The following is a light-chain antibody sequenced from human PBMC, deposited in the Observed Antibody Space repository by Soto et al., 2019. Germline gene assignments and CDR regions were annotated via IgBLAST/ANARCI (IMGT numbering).Light chain of an antibody. CDR1: SSDVGSYNL. J-gene: IGLJ1*01. CDR3: CSYAGSSTPHYV. V-gene: IGLV2-23*02. Sequence: QSVLTQPASVSGSPGQSITISCTGTSSDVGSYNLVSWYQQHPGTAPKLMIYEVSKRPSGVSNRFSGSKSGNTASLTISGLQAEDEADYYCCSYAGSSTPHYVFGTGTKVTVL. CDR2: EVS.